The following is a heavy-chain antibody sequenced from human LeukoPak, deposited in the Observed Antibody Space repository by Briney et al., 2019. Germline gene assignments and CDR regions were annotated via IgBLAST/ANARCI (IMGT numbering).Heavy chain of an antibody. J-gene: IGHJ6*02. D-gene: IGHD3-3*01. Sequence: SSETLSLTCTVSGGSISSYYWSWIWQPAGKGLEWIGRIYTSGSTNYNPSLKSRVTMSVDTSKNQFSLKLSSVTAADTAVYYCARDGLRFLEWPPGYYYYGMDVWGQGTTVTVSS. CDR3: ARDGLRFLEWPPGYYYYGMDV. CDR2: IYTSGST. CDR1: GGSISSYY. V-gene: IGHV4-4*07.